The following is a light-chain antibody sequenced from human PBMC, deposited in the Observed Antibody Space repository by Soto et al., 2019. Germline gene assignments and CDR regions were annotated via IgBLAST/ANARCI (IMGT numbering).Light chain of an antibody. Sequence: QSALTQPPSASGSPGQSVTISCTGTSSDVGGYNFVSWYQHHPGKAPKVLIFDVNKRPSGVPDRFSGSKSGNTASLTVSGLQAEDEADYYCCSHEGSDNPFVFGAGTKVTVL. J-gene: IGLJ1*01. CDR2: DVN. CDR3: CSHEGSDNPFV. CDR1: SSDVGGYNF. V-gene: IGLV2-8*01.